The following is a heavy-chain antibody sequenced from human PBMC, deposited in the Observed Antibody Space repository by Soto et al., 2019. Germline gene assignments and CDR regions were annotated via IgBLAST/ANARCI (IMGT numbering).Heavy chain of an antibody. CDR2: IYYSGST. J-gene: IGHJ4*02. D-gene: IGHD3-22*01. Sequence: SSTLSLTSSVSGGSISSYYWSWILQPPGKGLEWIGYIYYSGSTNYNPSLKSRVTISVDTSKNQFSLKLSSVTAADTAVYYCARVLDYYDSSGYVWYFDYWGQGTLVTVSS. V-gene: IGHV4-59*01. CDR1: GGSISSYY. CDR3: ARVLDYYDSSGYVWYFDY.